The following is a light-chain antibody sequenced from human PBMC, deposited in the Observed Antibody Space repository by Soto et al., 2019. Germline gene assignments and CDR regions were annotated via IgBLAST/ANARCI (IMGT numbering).Light chain of an antibody. CDR2: DAS. J-gene: IGKJ5*01. V-gene: IGKV3-11*01. Sequence: EIVLTQSPATLSLSPGERATLSCRASQSVSSYLAWYQQKPGQAPRLLIYDASNSATGIPARFSGSGSGTDFTLTISSLEPEDIAVYYCQQRSNCPPITFGQGTRLEIK. CDR1: QSVSSY. CDR3: QQRSNCPPIT.